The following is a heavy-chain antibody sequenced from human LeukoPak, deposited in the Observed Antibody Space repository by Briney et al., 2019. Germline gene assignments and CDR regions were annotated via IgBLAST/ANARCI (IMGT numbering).Heavy chain of an antibody. CDR2: IIPIFGTA. Sequence: SVKVSCKAPGGTFSSYAISWVRQAPGQGLEWMGGIIPIFGTANYAQKFQGRVTITADESTSTAYMELSSLRSEDTAVYYCARNGVVVVVAARQNYYYYGMDVWGQGTTVTVSS. V-gene: IGHV1-69*13. J-gene: IGHJ6*02. D-gene: IGHD2-15*01. CDR1: GGTFSSYA. CDR3: ARNGVVVVVAARQNYYYYGMDV.